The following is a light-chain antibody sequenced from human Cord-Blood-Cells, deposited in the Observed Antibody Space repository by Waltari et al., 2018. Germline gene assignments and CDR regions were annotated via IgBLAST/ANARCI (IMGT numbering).Light chain of an antibody. V-gene: IGKV3-15*01. J-gene: IGKJ1*01. CDR1: QSVRSN. CDR2: GAS. CDR3: QQYNNWPWT. Sequence: ELVITQSPATLSVSPGERATLSCRASQSVRSNLAWYQQKPGQAPRLLIYGASTSATGIPARFSGSGSGTEFTLTISSLQSEDFAVYYCQQYNNWPWTFGQGTKVEIK.